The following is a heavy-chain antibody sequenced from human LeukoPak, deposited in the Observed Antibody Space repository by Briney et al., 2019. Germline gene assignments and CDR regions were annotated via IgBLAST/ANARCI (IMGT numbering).Heavy chain of an antibody. D-gene: IGHD6-19*01. Sequence: GGSLRLSCAAPGLYFDDYAILWVRQAPGGGLEWVSLISGVGGNTFYADSVRGRFTISRDNSKISQYLQMRSMRREDTAFYFCARESDSSGWYDYWGQGALVTVSS. J-gene: IGHJ4*02. CDR3: ARESDSSGWYDY. CDR2: ISGVGGNT. V-gene: IGHV3-43*02. CDR1: GLYFDDYA.